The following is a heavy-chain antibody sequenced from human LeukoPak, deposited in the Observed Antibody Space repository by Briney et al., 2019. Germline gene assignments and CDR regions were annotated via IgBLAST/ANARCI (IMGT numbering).Heavy chain of an antibody. CDR3: ARVGGDYMYYFDY. J-gene: IGHJ4*02. CDR1: EFTFSSYT. Sequence: GALRLSCAASEFTFSSYTMDWVRQAPGKGLEWVSSISSSSSYIYYADSVKGRFTISRDNAKNSLYLQMNSLRAEDTAVYYCARVGGDYMYYFDYWGQGTLVTVSS. CDR2: ISSSSSYI. D-gene: IGHD4-17*01. V-gene: IGHV3-21*01.